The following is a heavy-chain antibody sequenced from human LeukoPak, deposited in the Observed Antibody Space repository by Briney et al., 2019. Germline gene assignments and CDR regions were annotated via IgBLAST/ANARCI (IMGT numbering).Heavy chain of an antibody. CDR2: INHSGST. Sequence: SETLSLTCAVYGGSFSGYYWSWIRQPPGKGLEWIGEINHSGSTNYNPSLKSRVTISVDTSKNQFSLKLSSVTAADTAVYYCARSDYYGSGSYYNLDYWGQGTLVTVSS. CDR3: ARSDYYGSGSYYNLDY. CDR1: GGSFSGYY. V-gene: IGHV4-34*01. J-gene: IGHJ4*02. D-gene: IGHD3-10*01.